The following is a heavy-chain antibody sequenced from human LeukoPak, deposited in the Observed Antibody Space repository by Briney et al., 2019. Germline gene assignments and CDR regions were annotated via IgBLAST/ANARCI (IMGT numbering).Heavy chain of an antibody. D-gene: IGHD3-22*01. CDR1: GYTFTGYG. V-gene: IGHV1-18*01. J-gene: IGHJ5*02. CDR2: ISAYNGNT. CDR3: ARDLYYYDSSGYSGWFDP. Sequence: ASVKVSCKASGYTFTGYGISWVRQAPGQGLEWMGWISAYNGNTNYAQKLQGRVTMTTDTSTSTAYMELRSLRSDDTAVYYCARDLYYYDSSGYSGWFDPWGQGTLVTVSS.